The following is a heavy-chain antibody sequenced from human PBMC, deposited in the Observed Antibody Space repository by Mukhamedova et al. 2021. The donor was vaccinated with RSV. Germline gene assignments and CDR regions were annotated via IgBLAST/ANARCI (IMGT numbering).Heavy chain of an antibody. CDR1: SSGINA. Sequence: SSGINAEYMGRQPPGKGLEWIGYIYYSESANYNPSLKSRVTISVHTSKNQISLKLSSVTDADTAVYYCATVVAATYFDYWGQGTLVTVSS. CDR3: ATVVAATYFDY. D-gene: IGHD2-15*01. CDR2: IYYSESA. V-gene: IGHV4-61*01. J-gene: IGHJ4*02.